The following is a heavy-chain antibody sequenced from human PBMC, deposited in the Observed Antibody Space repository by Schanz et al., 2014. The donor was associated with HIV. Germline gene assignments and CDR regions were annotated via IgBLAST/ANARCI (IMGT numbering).Heavy chain of an antibody. J-gene: IGHJ6*02. CDR2: ITPNFDTP. D-gene: IGHD2-15*01. V-gene: IGHV1-69*06. Sequence: QVQLVQSGAEVKKPGSSVRVSCKASGGTFISYAVSWVRQAPGQGLEWMGGITPNFDTPKYAQKFQGRLTITADKSTSTVSLELSSLRFEDTAVYYCARGTYSTPVQYYFYYGMDVWGRGTTVTVSS. CDR3: ARGTYSTPVQYYFYYGMDV. CDR1: GGTFISYA.